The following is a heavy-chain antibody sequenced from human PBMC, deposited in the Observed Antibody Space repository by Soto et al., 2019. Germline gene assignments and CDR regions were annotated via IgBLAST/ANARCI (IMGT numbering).Heavy chain of an antibody. CDR1: GFTFDDYA. D-gene: IGHD6-13*01. Sequence: EVQLVECGGGLVQPGRSLRLSCAASGFTFDDYAMYWVRQAPGKGLEWVSGISWNSGNIAYADSVKGRFTISRDNAKNSLYLQMNSLRAEDTALYYCAKGSIAAARIFDYWGQGTLVTVSS. CDR2: ISWNSGNI. CDR3: AKGSIAAARIFDY. V-gene: IGHV3-9*01. J-gene: IGHJ4*02.